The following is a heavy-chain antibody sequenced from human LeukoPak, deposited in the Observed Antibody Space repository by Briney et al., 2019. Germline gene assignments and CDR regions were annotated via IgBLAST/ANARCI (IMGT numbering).Heavy chain of an antibody. J-gene: IGHJ4*02. Sequence: SETLSLTCTFTRGSISSHYWSWIRQPPGKGLEWIGHVDNSGSTNYNPSLKSRVTISVDTSKNQFSLKLSSVTAADSAVYYCARLSGNYPHFFDYWGQGSLVTVSS. D-gene: IGHD1-26*01. CDR3: ARLSGNYPHFFDY. CDR2: VDNSGST. CDR1: RGSISSHY. V-gene: IGHV4-59*11.